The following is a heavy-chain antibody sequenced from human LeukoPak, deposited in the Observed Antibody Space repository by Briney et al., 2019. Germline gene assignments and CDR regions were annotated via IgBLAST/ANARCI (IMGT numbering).Heavy chain of an antibody. D-gene: IGHD4-17*01. CDR2: ISGFTT. J-gene: IGHJ4*02. CDR1: GFTFGSYA. Sequence: GGSLRLSCAASGFTFGSYAMSWVRQAPGKGLEWVSSISGFTTYYADSVKGRFTISRDNSKNTVYLQMNSLRAEDTAVYYCATDLTVTTTGYFDYWGQGTLVTVSS. V-gene: IGHV3-23*01. CDR3: ATDLTVTTTGYFDY.